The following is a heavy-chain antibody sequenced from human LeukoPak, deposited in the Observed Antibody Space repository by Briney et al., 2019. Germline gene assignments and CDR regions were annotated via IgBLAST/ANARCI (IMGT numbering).Heavy chain of an antibody. V-gene: IGHV1-8*01. D-gene: IGHD3-3*01. CDR2: MNPNSGNT. CDR1: GYTFTSYD. Sequence: ASVKVSCKASGYTFTSYDINWVRQTTGQGLERMGWMNPNSGNTGYAQKFQGRVTMTRTTSMSTAYMELNSLRSEDTAIYYCSRGHWSGYSYNWFDPWGQGTLVTVSS. CDR3: SRGHWSGYSYNWFDP. J-gene: IGHJ5*02.